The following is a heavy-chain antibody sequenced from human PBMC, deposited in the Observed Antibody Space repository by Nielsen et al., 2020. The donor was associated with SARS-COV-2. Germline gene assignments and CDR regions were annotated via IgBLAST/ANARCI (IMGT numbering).Heavy chain of an antibody. CDR2: ISYDGSNK. V-gene: IGHV3-30*04. CDR3: ARDYYSNLDY. J-gene: IGHJ4*02. Sequence: GEYLKISCAAPGFTFSSYAMHWVRQAPGKGLEWVAVISYDGSNKYYADSVKGRFTISRDNSKNTLYLKINSLRAEDTAVYYCARDYYSNLDYWGQGTLVTFSS. CDR1: GFTFSSYA. D-gene: IGHD4-11*01.